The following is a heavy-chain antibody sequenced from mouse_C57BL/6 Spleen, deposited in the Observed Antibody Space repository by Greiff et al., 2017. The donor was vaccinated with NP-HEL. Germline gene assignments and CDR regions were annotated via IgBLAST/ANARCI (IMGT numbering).Heavy chain of an antibody. J-gene: IGHJ4*01. Sequence: QVQLQQSGAELARPGASVKLSCKASGYTFTSYGISWVKQRTGQGLEWIGEIYPRSGNTYYNEKFKGKATLTADKSSSTAYMELRSLTSEDSAVYFCAREGDGYFYYAMDYWGQGTSVTVSS. CDR1: GYTFTSYG. V-gene: IGHV1-81*01. CDR3: AREGDGYFYYAMDY. D-gene: IGHD2-3*01. CDR2: IYPRSGNT.